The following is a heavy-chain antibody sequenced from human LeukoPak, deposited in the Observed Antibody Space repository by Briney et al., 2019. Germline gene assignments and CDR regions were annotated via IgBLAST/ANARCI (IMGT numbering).Heavy chain of an antibody. Sequence: GGSLRLSCTASGFTFSTYAMTGVRQAPGKGREWVSVISHGGDSAWYADSVKGRFTISRDNSKSTLFLQMNSLRADDTAIYYCAKGRSGWYEGLDYWGQGILVTVSS. CDR1: GFTFSTYA. D-gene: IGHD6-19*01. CDR3: AKGRSGWYEGLDY. CDR2: ISHGGDSA. J-gene: IGHJ4*02. V-gene: IGHV3-23*01.